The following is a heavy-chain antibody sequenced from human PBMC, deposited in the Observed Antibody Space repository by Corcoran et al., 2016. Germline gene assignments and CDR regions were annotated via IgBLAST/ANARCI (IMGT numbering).Heavy chain of an antibody. CDR3: ARNPTYCYDSRGMGAFDI. CDR2: IIPIFGTA. V-gene: IGHV1-69*06. D-gene: IGHD3-22*01. J-gene: IGHJ3*02. CDR1: GGTFSSYA. Sequence: QVQLVQSGAEVKKPGSSVKVSCKASGGTFSSYAISWVRQAPGQGLEWMGGIIPIFGTANYAPKFQGRVTITADKSTSTAYMELSSLRSEDTAVYYCARNPTYCYDSRGMGAFDIWGQGTMVTVSS.